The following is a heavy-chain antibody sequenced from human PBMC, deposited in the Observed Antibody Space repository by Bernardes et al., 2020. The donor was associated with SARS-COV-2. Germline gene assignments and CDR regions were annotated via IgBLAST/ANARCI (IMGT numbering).Heavy chain of an antibody. V-gene: IGHV3-48*03. CDR1: GFPFSDYE. CDR3: ARAYYDLRMIDY. CDR2: ITVGGTI. D-gene: IGHD1-26*01. Sequence: GGSLRLSCADSGFPFSDYEMNWVRQAPGKGLEWLSYITVGGTIYYADSVRGRFTISRDNAQNSLYLQMNNLRADDTAFYYCARAYYDLRMIDYWGQGALVTVAS. J-gene: IGHJ4*02.